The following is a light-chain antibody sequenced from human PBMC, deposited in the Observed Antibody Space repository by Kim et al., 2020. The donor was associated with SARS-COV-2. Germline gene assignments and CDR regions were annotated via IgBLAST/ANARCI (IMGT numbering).Light chain of an antibody. Sequence: YNYVSWYHQYPGRVPELIIYDVSKRPSGVSDRFSASKSGTTASLTISGLQAEDEGDYYCSSYTTRNTLLFGGGTKLTVL. CDR3: SSYTTRNTLL. CDR1: YNY. J-gene: IGLJ2*01. CDR2: DVS. V-gene: IGLV2-14*03.